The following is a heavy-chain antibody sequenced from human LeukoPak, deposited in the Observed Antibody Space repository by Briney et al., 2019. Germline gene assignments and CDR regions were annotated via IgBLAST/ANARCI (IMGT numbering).Heavy chain of an antibody. CDR3: ARSTGITVTGTWYFDY. CDR2: ISYDGSNK. Sequence: GGSLRLSCAVSGFTFSSYGMHWVRQTPGKGLEWVAVISYDGSNKRYADSVKGRFTISRDNSKNTLNLQMNSLRAEDTAVYYCARSTGITVTGTWYFDYWGQGTLVTVSS. V-gene: IGHV3-30*03. J-gene: IGHJ4*02. D-gene: IGHD4-11*01. CDR1: GFTFSSYG.